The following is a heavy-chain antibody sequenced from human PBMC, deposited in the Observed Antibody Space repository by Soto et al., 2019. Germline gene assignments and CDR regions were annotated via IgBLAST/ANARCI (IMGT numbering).Heavy chain of an antibody. D-gene: IGHD3-3*01. CDR2: INPATGAE. CDR3: ARGGGVGVAGSAAFDM. Sequence: QLHLVQSGAVVKKPGASVTVSCSASGYPVTAYYMHWVRQAPGRGLEWMGGINPATGAEKYTQTFQGRATMTSDTSTSTVFMELSGLTSEDTYVCYCARGGGVGVAGSAAFDMWGQGTLVTVAS. CDR1: GYPVTAYY. V-gene: IGHV1-2*02. J-gene: IGHJ3*02.